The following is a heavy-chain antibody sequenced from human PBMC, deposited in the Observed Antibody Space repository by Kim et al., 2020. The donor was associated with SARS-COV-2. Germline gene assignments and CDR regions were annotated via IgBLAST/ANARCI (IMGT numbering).Heavy chain of an antibody. J-gene: IGHJ4*02. D-gene: IGHD1-7*01. CDR3: ARSYWNLYYFDY. Sequence: YTNPARKSRVTISVDTSKNQFSLKLSSVTAADTALYYCARSYWNLYYFDYWGQGTLVTVSS. V-gene: IGHV4-39*07.